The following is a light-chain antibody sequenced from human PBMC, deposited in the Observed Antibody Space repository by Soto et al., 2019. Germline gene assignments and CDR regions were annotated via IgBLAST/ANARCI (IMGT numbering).Light chain of an antibody. V-gene: IGLV2-14*01. Sequence: QSVLTQPASVSGSPGHLITISCTGDRSDVGDYDYVSWYQQHPGKAPKLMIYEVSNRPSGVSDRFSGSKSGNTASLTISGLQAEDEADYYCTSYTTGSTIFGGGTKVTVL. CDR3: TSYTTGSTI. CDR2: EVS. CDR1: RSDVGDYDY. J-gene: IGLJ2*01.